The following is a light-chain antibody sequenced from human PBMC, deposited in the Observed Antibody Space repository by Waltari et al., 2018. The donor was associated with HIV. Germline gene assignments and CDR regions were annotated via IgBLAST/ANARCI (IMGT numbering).Light chain of an antibody. CDR3: QQRTNRPPIT. Sequence: EIVLTQPPAALVLSPGATATLSCRASQSVNTYLAWYQKKIAHPPRLLNYDAYTRATGIPARSTGNGSGTHFTLTISSPEPEDFAVYFCQQRTNRPPITFGQGTGL. J-gene: IGKJ5*01. V-gene: IGKV3-11*01. CDR1: QSVNTY. CDR2: DAY.